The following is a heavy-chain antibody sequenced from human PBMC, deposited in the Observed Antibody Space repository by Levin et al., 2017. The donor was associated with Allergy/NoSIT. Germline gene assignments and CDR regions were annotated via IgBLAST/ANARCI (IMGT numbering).Heavy chain of an antibody. CDR3: ARGRWDIVVVVAVNDAFDI. CDR2: INHSGST. CDR1: GGSFSGYY. D-gene: IGHD2-15*01. Sequence: SSETLSLTCAVYGGSFSGYYWSWIRQPPGKGLEWIGEINHSGSTNYNPSLKSRVTISVDTSKNQFSLKLSSVTAADTAVYYCARGRWDIVVVVAVNDAFDIWGQGTMVTVSS. V-gene: IGHV4-34*01. J-gene: IGHJ3*02.